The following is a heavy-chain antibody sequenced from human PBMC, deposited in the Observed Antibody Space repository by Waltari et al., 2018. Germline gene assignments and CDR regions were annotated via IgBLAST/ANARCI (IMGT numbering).Heavy chain of an antibody. Sequence: VQLVESGGGVVQSGRSLRLSCAGSEFIFGEYGMHWVRKSPGKGLGWVASISYKAQTTFDADSVKGRFNISRDNSKNTLYRRMNSLRLEDTAVYYCAEPRTTENRHDVDVWGQGTTGTVSS. CDR2: ISYKAQTT. V-gene: IGHV3-30*18. J-gene: IGHJ6*02. D-gene: IGHD4-17*01. CDR3: AEPRTTENRHDVDV. CDR1: EFIFGEYG.